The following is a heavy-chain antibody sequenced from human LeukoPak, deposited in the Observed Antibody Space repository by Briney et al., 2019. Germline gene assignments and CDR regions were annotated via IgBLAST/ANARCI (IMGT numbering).Heavy chain of an antibody. CDR3: ARGQGDYDFWSIDY. V-gene: IGHV4-34*01. CDR1: GGSFSGYY. D-gene: IGHD3-3*01. CDR2: INHSGST. Sequence: PSETLSLTCAVYGGSFSGYYWSWIRQPPGKGLEWIGEINHSGSTNYNPSPKSRVTISVDTSKNQFSLKLSSVTAADTAVYYCARGQGDYDFWSIDYWGQGTLVTVSS. J-gene: IGHJ4*02.